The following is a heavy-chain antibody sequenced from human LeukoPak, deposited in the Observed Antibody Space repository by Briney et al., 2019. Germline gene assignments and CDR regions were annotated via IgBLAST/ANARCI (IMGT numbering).Heavy chain of an antibody. CDR2: IYYSGST. J-gene: IGHJ4*02. V-gene: IGHV4-31*03. CDR3: ARDKGPYHSSGPDY. Sequence: ASETLSLTCTVSGGSICSGGYYWRWICQHPGKGLEWIGYIYYSGSTYYNPSLKSRVTISVDTSKNQFSLKLSSVTAADTAVYYCARDKGPYHSSGPDYWGQGTLVTVSS. D-gene: IGHD3-22*01. CDR1: GGSICSGGYY.